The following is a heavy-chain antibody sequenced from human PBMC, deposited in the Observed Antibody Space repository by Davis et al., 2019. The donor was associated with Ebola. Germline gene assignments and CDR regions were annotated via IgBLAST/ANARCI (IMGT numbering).Heavy chain of an antibody. Sequence: ASVKVSCKASGYTFNSHDISWVRQAPGQGLEWMGWISAYTGDTNYAQKFQGRVTMTTDTSTSTAYMELRSLRSDDTAVYYCARDVVVVAATDWFDPWGQGTLVTVSS. CDR3: ARDVVVVAATDWFDP. D-gene: IGHD2-15*01. V-gene: IGHV1-18*01. CDR1: GYTFNSHD. CDR2: ISAYTGDT. J-gene: IGHJ5*02.